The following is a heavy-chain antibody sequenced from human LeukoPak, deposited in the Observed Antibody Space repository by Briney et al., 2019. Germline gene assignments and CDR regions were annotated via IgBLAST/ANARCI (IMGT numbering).Heavy chain of an antibody. CDR1: GGTFSSYA. CDR3: ARDQADIVVVPAATNYYYYYGMDV. CDR2: IIPIFGTA. Sequence: SAKVSCKASGGTFSSYAISWVRQAPGQGLEWMGGIIPIFGTANYAQKFQGRVTITADESTSTAYMELSSLRSEDTAVYYCARDQADIVVVPAATNYYYYYGMDVWGQGTTVTVSS. J-gene: IGHJ6*02. V-gene: IGHV1-69*01. D-gene: IGHD2-2*01.